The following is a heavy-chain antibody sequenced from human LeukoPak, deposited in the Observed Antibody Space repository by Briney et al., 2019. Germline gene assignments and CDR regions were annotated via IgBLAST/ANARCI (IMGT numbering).Heavy chain of an antibody. CDR3: ARWPPSDSSSWFRWFDP. CDR2: INPNSGGT. D-gene: IGHD6-13*01. CDR1: GYTFTGYY. J-gene: IGHJ5*02. Sequence: ASVKVSCKASGYTFTGYYMHWVRQAPGQGFEWMGWINPNSGGTNYAQKFQGRVTMTRDTSISTAYMELSRLRSDDTAVYYCARWPPSDSSSWFRWFDPWGQGTLVTVSS. V-gene: IGHV1-2*02.